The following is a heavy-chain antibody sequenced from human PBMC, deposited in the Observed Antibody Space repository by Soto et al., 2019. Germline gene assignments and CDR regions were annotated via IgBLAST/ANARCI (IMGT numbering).Heavy chain of an antibody. J-gene: IGHJ5*02. Sequence: QVQLVQSGAEVKKPGSSVKVSCKASGGTFSSYAITWVRQAPGQGLEWMGGIIPIFGTANYAQKFHGRVTITADESTSKDHMELGSLRSEDTAVYYCARDRGPSSGYYPYWFDPWGQGTLVTVSS. V-gene: IGHV1-69*12. D-gene: IGHD3-22*01. CDR1: GGTFSSYA. CDR3: ARDRGPSSGYYPYWFDP. CDR2: IIPIFGTA.